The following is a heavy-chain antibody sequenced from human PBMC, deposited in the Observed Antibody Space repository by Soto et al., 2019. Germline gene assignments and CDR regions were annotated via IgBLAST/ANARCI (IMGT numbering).Heavy chain of an antibody. J-gene: IGHJ4*02. CDR1: GFTFSSYS. CDR2: ISSSSSYI. CDR3: ARDRYGDSDIDY. D-gene: IGHD4-17*01. V-gene: IGHV3-21*01. Sequence: EVQLVESGGGLVKPGGSLRLYCAASGFTFSSYSMNWVRQAPGKGLEWVSSISSSSSYIYYADSVKGRFTISRDNAKNSLYLQMNSLRAEDTVVYYCARDRYGDSDIDYWGQGTLVTVSS.